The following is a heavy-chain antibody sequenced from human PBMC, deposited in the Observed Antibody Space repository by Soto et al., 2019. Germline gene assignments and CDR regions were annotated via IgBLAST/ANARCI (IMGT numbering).Heavy chain of an antibody. CDR2: IYYSGST. Sequence: SETLSLTCTVSGGSISSYYWSWILQPPGKGLEWIGYIYYSGSTNYNPSLKSRVTISVDTSKNQFSLKLSSVTAADTAVYYCARGGHITRVRAPLDYWGQGTLVTVSS. D-gene: IGHD3-10*01. CDR1: GGSISSYY. V-gene: IGHV4-59*01. J-gene: IGHJ4*02. CDR3: ARGGHITRVRAPLDY.